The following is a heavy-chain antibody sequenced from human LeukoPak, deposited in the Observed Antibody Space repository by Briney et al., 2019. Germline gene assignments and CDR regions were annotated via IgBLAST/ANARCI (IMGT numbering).Heavy chain of an antibody. J-gene: IGHJ4*02. D-gene: IGHD5-18*01. V-gene: IGHV4-39*01. Sequence: SETLSLTCTVSGDSISSSNYYWGWIRQPPGKGMEWIGSIFLSGTAYYNPSLKSRVTISVDTSKNQFSLKLSSVTAADTALYYCARSQFGYSYGSFSYWGRGTLVTVSS. CDR2: IFLSGTA. CDR3: ARSQFGYSYGSFSY. CDR1: GDSISSSNYY.